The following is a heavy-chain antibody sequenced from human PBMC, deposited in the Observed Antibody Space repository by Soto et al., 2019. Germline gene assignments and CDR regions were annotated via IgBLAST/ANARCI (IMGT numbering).Heavy chain of an antibody. D-gene: IGHD7-27*01. Sequence: QLQLQESGPGLVKPSETLSLTCIVSGGSISSSSHYWGWIRQPPGKGREWIASIFYRGSTYYNPSLQSRVTMSVDTSKNQFSLKLSSVTAADTAVYYCARLDGPWAHFDSWGQGTLVTVSS. J-gene: IGHJ4*02. CDR3: ARLDGPWAHFDS. CDR2: IFYRGST. V-gene: IGHV4-39*01. CDR1: GGSISSSSHY.